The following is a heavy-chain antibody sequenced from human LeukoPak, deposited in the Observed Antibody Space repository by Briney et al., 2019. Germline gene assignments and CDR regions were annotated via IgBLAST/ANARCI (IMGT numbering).Heavy chain of an antibody. V-gene: IGHV3-48*01. D-gene: IGHD5-24*01. Sequence: GGSLRLSCAASGFTFSSYSMNWVRQAPGKGLEWVSYISSSSSTIYYADSVKGRFTISRDNAKNSLYLQMNSLRAEDTAVYYCARAGRDGYNWRSGWYFDLWGRGTLVTVSS. CDR3: ARAGRDGYNWRSGWYFDL. CDR1: GFTFSSYS. CDR2: ISSSSSTI. J-gene: IGHJ2*01.